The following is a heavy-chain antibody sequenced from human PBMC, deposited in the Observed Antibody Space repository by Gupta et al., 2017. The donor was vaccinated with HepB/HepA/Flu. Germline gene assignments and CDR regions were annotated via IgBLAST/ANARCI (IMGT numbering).Heavy chain of an antibody. J-gene: IGHJ2*01. Sequence: QVQLVESGGGVVQPGRSLRLSCAASGFTFSSYGMHWVRQAPGKGLEWVAVISYDGSNKYYADSGKGRFTISRDNSKNTRYLQMNSLRAEDTAVYYCAKDSELYCEPIGYFDLGGRGTLVTVYS. D-gene: IGHD2-21*01. V-gene: IGHV3-30*18. CDR2: ISYDGSNK. CDR1: GFTFSSYG. CDR3: AKDSELYCEPIGYFDL.